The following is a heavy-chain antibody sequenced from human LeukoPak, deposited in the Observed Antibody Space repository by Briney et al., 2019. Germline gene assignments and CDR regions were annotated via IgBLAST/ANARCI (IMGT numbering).Heavy chain of an antibody. CDR3: ARARGYCSSTSCYAANNYFDY. D-gene: IGHD2-2*01. CDR1: GGTFSSYA. CDR2: IIPIFGIA. Sequence: GASVKVSCKASGGTFSSYAISWVRQAPGQGLEWMGGIIPIFGIANYAQKFQGRVTITADESTSTAYMELSSLRSEDTAVYYCARARGYCSSTSCYAANNYFDYWGQGTLVTVSS. V-gene: IGHV1-69*13. J-gene: IGHJ4*02.